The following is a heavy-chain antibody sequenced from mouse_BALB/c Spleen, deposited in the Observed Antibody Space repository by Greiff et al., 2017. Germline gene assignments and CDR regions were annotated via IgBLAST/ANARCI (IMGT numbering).Heavy chain of an antibody. D-gene: IGHD1-1*01. CDR3: ARPTVVEGYYAMDY. CDR2: ILPGSGST. J-gene: IGHJ4*01. Sequence: QVQLQQSGAELMKPGASVKISCKATGYTFSSYWIEWVKQRPGHGLEWIGEILPGSGSTNYNEKFKGKATFTADTSSNTAYMQLSSLTSEDSAVYYCARPTVVEGYYAMDYWGQGTSVTVSS. CDR1: GYTFSSYW. V-gene: IGHV1-9*01.